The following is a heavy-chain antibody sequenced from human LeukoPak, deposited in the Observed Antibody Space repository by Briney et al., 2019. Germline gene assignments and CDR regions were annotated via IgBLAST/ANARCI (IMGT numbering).Heavy chain of an antibody. CDR3: AREWGGRKEAWYYYMDV. CDR1: GFTVSSNY. Sequence: PGGSLRLSCAASGFTVSSNYMSWVRQAPGKGLEWVSVIYSGGSTYYADSVKGRFIISRDNSKNTLYLQMNSLRAEDTAVYYCAREWGGRKEAWYYYMDVWGKGTTVTVSS. V-gene: IGHV3-66*02. D-gene: IGHD2-15*01. J-gene: IGHJ6*03. CDR2: IYSGGST.